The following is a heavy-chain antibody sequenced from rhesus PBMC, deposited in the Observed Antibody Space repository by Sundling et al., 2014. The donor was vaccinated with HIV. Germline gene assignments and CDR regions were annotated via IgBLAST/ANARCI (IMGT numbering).Heavy chain of an antibody. D-gene: IGHD6-13*01. J-gene: IGHJ4*01. Sequence: QVQLQESGPGLVKPSETLSLTCVVSGFSISSGYYWGWIRQSPGKGLDYIAYISGNSGSTYYNPSLKSRVTISKDTSKNQFSLKLNSVTAADTAVYYCASPWNSWSGFDYWGQGVLVAVSS. V-gene: IGHV4-99*01. CDR3: ASPWNSWSGFDY. CDR2: ISGNSGST. CDR1: GFSISSGYY.